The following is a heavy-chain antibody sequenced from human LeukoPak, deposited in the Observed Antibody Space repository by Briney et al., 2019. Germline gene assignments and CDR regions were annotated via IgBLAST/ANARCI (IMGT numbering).Heavy chain of an antibody. V-gene: IGHV3-74*01. D-gene: IGHD1-26*01. CDR1: GFTFTTYW. CDR2: INSDGSIT. J-gene: IGHJ4*02. Sequence: PGGSLRLSCAASGFTFTTYWMHWVRQAPGKGLVWVSHINSDGSITSYADSVKGRFTISRDNAKNSLYLQLNSLRADDTAVYYCARDSRRVGATGGSDYWGQGTLVTVSS. CDR3: ARDSRRVGATGGSDY.